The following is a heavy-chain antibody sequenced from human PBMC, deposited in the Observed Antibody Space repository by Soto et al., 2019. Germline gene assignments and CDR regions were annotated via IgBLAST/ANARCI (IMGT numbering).Heavy chain of an antibody. D-gene: IGHD3-9*01. V-gene: IGHV3-23*01. CDR1: GFPFSNFA. CDR3: ARDFTGSGKYFQH. J-gene: IGHJ1*01. Sequence: GGSLRLSCAVSGFPFSNFAMSWVRQARGKGLEWVSAISGSGDKTYYADSVKGRFTISRDNSKDTLYLQMSSLRVEDTGIYYCARDFTGSGKYFQHWGQGTLVTVSS. CDR2: ISGSGDKT.